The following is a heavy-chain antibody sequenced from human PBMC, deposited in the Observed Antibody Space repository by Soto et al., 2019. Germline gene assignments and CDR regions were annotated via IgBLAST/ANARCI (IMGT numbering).Heavy chain of an antibody. CDR1: EFTLSTYA. CDR3: ARDVWFGGGWFDP. D-gene: IGHD3-10*01. V-gene: IGHV3-23*01. J-gene: IGHJ5*02. Sequence: PGGSLRLSCAASEFTLSTYALILIRQAPGKGLEWVSGITGSGAGTYYADSVKGRLTISRDNSKNTLYLQMNSLRAEDTAVYYCARDVWFGGGWFDPWGQGTLVTVSS. CDR2: ITGSGAGT.